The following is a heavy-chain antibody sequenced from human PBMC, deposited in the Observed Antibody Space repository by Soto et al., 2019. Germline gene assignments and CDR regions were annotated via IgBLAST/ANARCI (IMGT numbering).Heavy chain of an antibody. CDR3: PHRTTTGTLRFDP. Sequence: QITLKESGPTLVKPTQTLTLTCTFSGFSLTTSGVGVGWIRQPPGKALEWLALIYWDDDKRYSPSLKSSPTITQQTSKNPVVLTITHMQPADRATYFCPHRTTTGTLRFDPWGQGSPVSVSS. CDR2: IYWDDDK. J-gene: IGHJ5*02. CDR1: GFSLTTSGVG. V-gene: IGHV2-5*02. D-gene: IGHD4-17*01.